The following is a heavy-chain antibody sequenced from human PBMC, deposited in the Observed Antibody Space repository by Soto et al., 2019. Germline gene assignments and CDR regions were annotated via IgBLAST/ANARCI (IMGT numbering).Heavy chain of an antibody. CDR2: IIPIFGTA. D-gene: IGHD6-13*01. Sequence: QVQLVQSGAEVKKPGSSVKVSCKASGGTFSSYAISWVRQAPGQGLEWIGGIIPIFGTANYAQKFQGRVTITADKSTSTAYMELSSLRSEDTAVYYCARGGDLRAAGVYYYGMDVWGQGTTVTVSS. CDR1: GGTFSSYA. V-gene: IGHV1-69*06. J-gene: IGHJ6*02. CDR3: ARGGDLRAAGVYYYGMDV.